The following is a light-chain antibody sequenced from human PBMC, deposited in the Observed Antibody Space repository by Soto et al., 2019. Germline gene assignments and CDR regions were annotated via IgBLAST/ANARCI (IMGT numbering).Light chain of an antibody. V-gene: IGKV3-11*01. J-gene: IGKJ4*01. CDR2: EAS. CDR1: QSVSNY. Sequence: DIVLTQSPATLSLSPVERATLSCRASQSVSNYLVWYQQKPGQAPRLLIYEASNRATGIPARFSGSGSGTDFTLTISSLEPEDFAVHYCQQGKTFGGGTKVDIK. CDR3: QQGKT.